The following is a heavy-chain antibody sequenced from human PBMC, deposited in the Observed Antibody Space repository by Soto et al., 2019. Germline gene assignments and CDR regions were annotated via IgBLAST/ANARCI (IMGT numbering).Heavy chain of an antibody. CDR3: AGPGGMYDY. CDR1: GGSISSSSFY. Sequence: QLQLQESGPGLVKPSETLSLTCTVSGGSISSSSFYWGWIRQPPGEGLEWIGSIYYSGSTYYNPSLKSRVTISVDTSKNQFSLKLSSVTAADTAVYYCAGPGGMYDYWGQGTLVTVSS. CDR2: IYYSGST. V-gene: IGHV4-39*01. J-gene: IGHJ4*02. D-gene: IGHD3-16*01.